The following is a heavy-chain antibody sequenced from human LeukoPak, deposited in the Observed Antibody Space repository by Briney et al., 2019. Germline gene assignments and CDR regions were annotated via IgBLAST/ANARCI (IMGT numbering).Heavy chain of an antibody. CDR3: ARDRNPDYYYDSSGYYY. J-gene: IGHJ4*02. V-gene: IGHV1-2*04. CDR2: INPNSGGT. Sequence: GASVKVSCKASGYTFTGYYMHWVRQAPGQGLEWMGWINPNSGGTNYAQKFQGWVTMTRDTSISTAYMELSRLRSDDTAVYYCARDRNPDYYYDSSGYYYWGQGTLVTVSS. CDR1: GYTFTGYY. D-gene: IGHD3-22*01.